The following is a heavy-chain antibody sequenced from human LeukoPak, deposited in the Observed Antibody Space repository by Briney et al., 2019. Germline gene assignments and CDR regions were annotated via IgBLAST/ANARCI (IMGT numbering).Heavy chain of an antibody. CDR2: INPSGGST. CDR1: GYTFTSYY. D-gene: IGHD3-22*01. CDR3: ARDGAPYYYDSSGPKYYFDY. V-gene: IGHV1-46*01. Sequence: GASVKVSCKASGYTFTSYYMHWVRQAPGQGLEWMGIINPSGGSTSYAQKFQGRVTMTRDTSTSTVYMELSSLSSEDTAVYYCARDGAPYYYDSSGPKYYFDYWGQGTLVTVSS. J-gene: IGHJ4*02.